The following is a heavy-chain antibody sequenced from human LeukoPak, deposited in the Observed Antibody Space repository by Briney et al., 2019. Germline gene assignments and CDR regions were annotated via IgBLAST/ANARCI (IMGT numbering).Heavy chain of an antibody. CDR1: GFTFTGHS. CDR2: ISYDGSNK. Sequence: GGSLRLSCVASGFTFTGHSMHWVRQAPGKGLEWVAVISYDGSNKYYADSVKGRFTISRDNSKNTLYLQMNSLRAEDTAVYYCAREKEAAAGQTYYFDYWGQGTLVTVSS. J-gene: IGHJ4*02. V-gene: IGHV3-30*04. D-gene: IGHD6-13*01. CDR3: AREKEAAAGQTYYFDY.